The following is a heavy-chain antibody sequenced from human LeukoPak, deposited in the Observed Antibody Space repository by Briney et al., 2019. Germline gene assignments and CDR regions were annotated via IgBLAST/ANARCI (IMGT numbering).Heavy chain of an antibody. CDR2: VNPNSGNT. V-gene: IGHV1-8*01. Sequence: GASVKVSCKASGYSFTSHDINWVRQATGQGLEWMGWVNPNSGNTGYAQKFQDRVTMTRNTSISTAYLELSSLGSEDTAMYYCASALKRGSAGTLIDHWGQGTLVTVSS. CDR3: ASALKRGSAGTLIDH. D-gene: IGHD6-13*01. CDR1: GYSFTSHD. J-gene: IGHJ4*02.